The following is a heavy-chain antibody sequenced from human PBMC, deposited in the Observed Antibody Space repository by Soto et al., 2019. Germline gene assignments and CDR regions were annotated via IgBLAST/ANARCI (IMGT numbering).Heavy chain of an antibody. CDR3: TRDLWRMAVVVCSNGYINA. J-gene: IGHJ5*02. D-gene: IGHD2-8*01. CDR1: GFTFSDSC. V-gene: IGHV3-15*01. CDR2: IKSKGDGGAT. Sequence: PGGSLRLSCAASGFTFSDSCMNWDRQAPGKGLDWVGRIKSKGDGGATEYAASVRGRFTISRDDSKNTLYLQMNSLKTEDTAVYYCTRDLWRMAVVVCSNGYINAWGQGTPVPVSS.